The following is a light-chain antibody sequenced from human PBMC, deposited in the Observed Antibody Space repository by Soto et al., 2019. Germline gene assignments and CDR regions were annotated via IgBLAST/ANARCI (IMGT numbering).Light chain of an antibody. Sequence: IQMTQSPSSLAASIGGRGTISCRASQDISSSLNWYQHKSGKAPKLLIYAAYTLQSGVTSRFSGSGSGTDFTLTISCLQSEDFATYYCQQYYSYPYTVGQGTKVEIK. V-gene: IGKV1-8*01. CDR3: QQYYSYPYT. CDR1: QDISSS. CDR2: AAY. J-gene: IGKJ2*01.